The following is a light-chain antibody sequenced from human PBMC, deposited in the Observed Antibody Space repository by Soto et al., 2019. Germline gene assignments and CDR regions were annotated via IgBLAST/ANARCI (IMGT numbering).Light chain of an antibody. CDR2: AAS. Sequence: DIQMTQSPSSLSASVGDRVTITCRASQSISSYLNWFQQKPGKAPKLLIYAASSLQSGVPSRFSGSGSGTDLTLTISSLQPEDFATYYCQQSYSTLMYTCGQGTKLEIK. CDR1: QSISSY. J-gene: IGKJ2*01. V-gene: IGKV1-39*01. CDR3: QQSYSTLMYT.